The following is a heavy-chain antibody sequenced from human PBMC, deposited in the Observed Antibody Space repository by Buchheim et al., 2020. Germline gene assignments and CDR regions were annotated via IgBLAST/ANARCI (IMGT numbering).Heavy chain of an antibody. CDR1: GFSLSPYW. V-gene: IGHV3-7*03. D-gene: IGHD1-26*01. Sequence: ETQVVESGGDLVQPGGSLRLSCVASGFSLSPYWMSWVRQTPGKGLHWVANINPDGGAKNYVDSVKGRFTISRDNAKNSLYLEMNNLRVEDSAIYHCARGGRADYWGQGTL. CDR2: INPDGGAK. CDR3: ARGGRADY. J-gene: IGHJ4*02.